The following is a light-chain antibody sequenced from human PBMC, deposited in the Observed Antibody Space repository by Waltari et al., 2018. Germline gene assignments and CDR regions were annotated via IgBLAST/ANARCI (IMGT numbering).Light chain of an antibody. Sequence: SYDLTQPPSVSVSPGQTARITCYGATLPRTLAYWYQQKSGQATALVIFEDNKRPSGIPERFSGSLSGTTATLTISGAQVEDEADYYCSSVDNNFKGVFGAGTKVTVL. J-gene: IGLJ1*01. CDR3: SSVDNNFKGV. V-gene: IGLV3-10*01. CDR2: EDN. CDR1: TLPRTL.